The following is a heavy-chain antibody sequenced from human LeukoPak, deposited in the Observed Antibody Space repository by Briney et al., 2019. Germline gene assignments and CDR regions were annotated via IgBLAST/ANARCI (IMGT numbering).Heavy chain of an antibody. Sequence: GGSLRLSCEASGFTFNTYSMNWARQAPGKGLEWVSYISSSGSTIYYADSVKGRFTISRDNAKNSLYLQMNSLRAEDTAVYYCASAAAAGNPWGQGTLVTVSS. CDR3: ASAAAAGNP. CDR2: ISSSGSTI. D-gene: IGHD6-13*01. V-gene: IGHV3-48*04. J-gene: IGHJ5*02. CDR1: GFTFNTYS.